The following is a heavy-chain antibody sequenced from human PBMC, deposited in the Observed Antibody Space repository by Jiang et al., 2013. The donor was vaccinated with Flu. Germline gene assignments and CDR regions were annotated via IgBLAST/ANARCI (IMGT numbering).Heavy chain of an antibody. CDR1: GFIFSDYW. J-gene: IGHJ2*01. Sequence: QLLESGGGLVQPGGSLRLSCAASGFIFSDYWMSWVRQAPGKGLEWVADIKGDGKKSYYLDSVKGRFTISRDNAKRSLYLQMNSLRAEDTAVYYCARDQGNGDYNWYFDLWGRGTLVTVSS. CDR3: ARDQGNGDYNWYFDL. V-gene: IGHV3-7*03. CDR2: IKGDGKKS. D-gene: IGHD4-17*01.